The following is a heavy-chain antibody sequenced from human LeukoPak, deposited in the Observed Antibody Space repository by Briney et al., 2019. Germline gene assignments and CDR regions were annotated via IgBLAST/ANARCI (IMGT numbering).Heavy chain of an antibody. D-gene: IGHD6-19*01. Sequence: GGSLRLSCAASGLTFSSYWMSWVRQAPGKGLEWVANIKQDGTQKYYVDSVRGRFTISRDNAKNSLHLQINSLGAEDTAVYYCTGPIGVPSGLAYWGQGTLVTVSS. CDR3: TGPIGVPSGLAY. V-gene: IGHV3-7*01. CDR1: GLTFSSYW. CDR2: IKQDGTQK. J-gene: IGHJ4*02.